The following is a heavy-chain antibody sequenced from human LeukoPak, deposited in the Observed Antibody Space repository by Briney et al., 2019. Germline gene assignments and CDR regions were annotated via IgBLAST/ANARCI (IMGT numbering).Heavy chain of an antibody. J-gene: IGHJ3*02. CDR1: GSTFSSYG. Sequence: GGSLRLSCAASGSTFSSYGMHWVRQAPGKGLEWVAVIWYDGSNKYYADSVKGRFTISRDNSKNTLYLQMNSLRAEDTAVYYCAREVVAFDIWGQGTMVTVSS. CDR2: IWYDGSNK. CDR3: AREVVAFDI. V-gene: IGHV3-33*01. D-gene: IGHD6-6*01.